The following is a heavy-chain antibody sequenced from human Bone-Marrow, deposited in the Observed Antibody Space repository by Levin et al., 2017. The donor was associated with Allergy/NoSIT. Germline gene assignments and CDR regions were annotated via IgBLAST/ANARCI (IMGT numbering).Heavy chain of an antibody. CDR3: ARALTESYGLDV. CDR1: GGIFNTYT. Sequence: ASVKVSCKASGGIFNTYTLTWVRQAPGQGLEWMGRIIVALNMTKYAQKMQDRVTITADKSTSTVYMEFTSLTLDDTAVYYCARALTESYGLDVWGQGTTVTVTS. CDR2: IIVALNMT. V-gene: IGHV1-69*10. J-gene: IGHJ6*02.